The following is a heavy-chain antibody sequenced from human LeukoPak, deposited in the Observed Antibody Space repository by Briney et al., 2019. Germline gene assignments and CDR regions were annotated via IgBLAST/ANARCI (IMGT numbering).Heavy chain of an antibody. D-gene: IGHD3-10*01. Sequence: SETLSLTCTVSGGSISSGDYCWSWIRQPPGKGLEWIGYIYYSGSTYYTPSLKSRLTISVDTSKNQFSLKLSSVTAADTAVYYCARAQELYYYGSGTERDAFDIWGQGTMVTVSS. J-gene: IGHJ3*02. V-gene: IGHV4-30-4*01. CDR3: ARAQELYYYGSGTERDAFDI. CDR1: GGSISSGDYC. CDR2: IYYSGST.